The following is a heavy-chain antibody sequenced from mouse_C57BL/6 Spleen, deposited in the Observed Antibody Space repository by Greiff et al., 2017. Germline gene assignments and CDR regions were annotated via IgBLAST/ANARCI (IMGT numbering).Heavy chain of an antibody. J-gene: IGHJ3*01. CDR3: ARSYGKGFAY. CDR2: IDPSDSYT. Sequence: QVQLQQPGAELVRPGTSVKLSCKASGYTFTSYWMHWVKQRPGQGLEWIGVIDPSDSYTNYNQKFKGKATLTVDTSSSTAYMQLSSLTSEDSAVYYFARSYGKGFAYGGKGTLVTVSA. CDR1: GYTFTSYW. V-gene: IGHV1-59*01. D-gene: IGHD1-1*01.